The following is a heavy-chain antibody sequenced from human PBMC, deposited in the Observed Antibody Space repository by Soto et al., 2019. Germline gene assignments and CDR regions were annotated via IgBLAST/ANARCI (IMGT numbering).Heavy chain of an antibody. CDR2: ISAYNGNT. Sequence: QVQLVQSGAEVKKPGASVKVSCKASGYSFTSYGISWVRQAPGQGLEWMGWISAYNGNTNYAQKFQARGTMTTDTSTKTAYMELRGMRSDDTAVYYCARETYHYDSSGYFGLDVWGQGTTVTVSS. J-gene: IGHJ6*02. V-gene: IGHV1-18*01. D-gene: IGHD3-22*01. CDR1: GYSFTSYG. CDR3: ARETYHYDSSGYFGLDV.